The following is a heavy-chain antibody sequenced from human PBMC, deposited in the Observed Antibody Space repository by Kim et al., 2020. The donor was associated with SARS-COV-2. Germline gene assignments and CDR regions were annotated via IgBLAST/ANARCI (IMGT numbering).Heavy chain of an antibody. J-gene: IGHJ4*02. D-gene: IGHD6-13*01. CDR2: IYSGDKT. V-gene: IGHV3-66*01. Sequence: GGSLRLSCAASGFTVSSNYMSWLRQAPGKGLEWLSVIYSGDKTYYVESVKGRLTISRDNSKNTLYLQMSSLRVADTAVYYCATNLAAAGVVWGQGTLVT. CDR3: ATNLAAAGVV. CDR1: GFTVSSNY.